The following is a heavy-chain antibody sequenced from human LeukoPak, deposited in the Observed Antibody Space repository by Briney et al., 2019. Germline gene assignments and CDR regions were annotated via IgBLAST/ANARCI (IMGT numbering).Heavy chain of an antibody. J-gene: IGHJ4*02. CDR3: ARDPGLYIVVVPASPDY. Sequence: GGSLRLSCAASGFTFSAYTMNWVRQAPGKGLEWVSSISTSSIYIYYADSVKGRFTVSRDNANNSLSLQMNSLRADDTAVYYCARDPGLYIVVVPASPDYWGQGTLVTVSS. CDR1: GFTFSAYT. V-gene: IGHV3-21*01. D-gene: IGHD2-2*01. CDR2: ISTSSIYI.